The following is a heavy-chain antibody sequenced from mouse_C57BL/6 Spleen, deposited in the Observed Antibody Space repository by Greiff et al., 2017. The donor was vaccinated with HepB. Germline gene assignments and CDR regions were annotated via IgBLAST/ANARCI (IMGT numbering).Heavy chain of an antibody. CDR3: ARERENY. J-gene: IGHJ2*01. Sequence: QVQLQQSGPELVKPGASVKISCKASGYAFSSSWMNWVKQRPGKGLEWIGRIYPGDGDTNYNGKFKGKATLTADKSSSTAYMQLSSLTSEDSAVYFCARERENYWGQGTTLTVSS. V-gene: IGHV1-82*01. CDR1: GYAFSSSW. CDR2: IYPGDGDT.